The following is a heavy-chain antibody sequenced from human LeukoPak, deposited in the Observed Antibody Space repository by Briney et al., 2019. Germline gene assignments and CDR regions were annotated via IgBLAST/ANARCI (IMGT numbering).Heavy chain of an antibody. D-gene: IGHD3-10*01. J-gene: IGHJ4*02. Sequence: GASVKVSCKASGYTFTSYYMHWVRQAPGQGLEWMGIINPSGGSTSYAQKFQGRVTITTDESTSTAYMELSSLRSEDTAVYYCARDRAHHGDYWGQGTLVTVSS. CDR2: INPSGGST. V-gene: IGHV1-46*01. CDR1: GYTFTSYY. CDR3: ARDRAHHGDY.